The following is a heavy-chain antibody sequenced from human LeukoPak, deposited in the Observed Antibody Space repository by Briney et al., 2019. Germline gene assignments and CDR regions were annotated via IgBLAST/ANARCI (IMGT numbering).Heavy chain of an antibody. D-gene: IGHD3-10*01. J-gene: IGHJ4*02. CDR1: GYTFTGYY. CDR3: ARAGIFDY. CDR2: INPKSGGT. Sequence: ASVKVSCKASGYTFTGYYMHWVRQAPGQGLEWMGWINPKSGGTNYAQKFQGRVTMTRDTSISTAYMELSRLRSEDTAVYYCARAGIFDYWGQGTLVTVPS. V-gene: IGHV1-2*02.